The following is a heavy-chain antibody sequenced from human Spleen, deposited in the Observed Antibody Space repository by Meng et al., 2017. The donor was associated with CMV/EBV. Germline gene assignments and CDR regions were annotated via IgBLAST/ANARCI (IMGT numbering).Heavy chain of an antibody. V-gene: IGHV3-23*01. Sequence: GVLKISCAASGFTFSSYAMSWVRQAPGKGLEWVSAISGSGGSTYYADSVKGRFTISRDNSKNTLYLQMNSLRAEDTAVYYCAKTVGAAAGSFGYWGQGTLVTVSS. CDR3: AKTVGAAAGSFGY. CDR1: GFTFSSYA. D-gene: IGHD6-13*01. CDR2: ISGSGGST. J-gene: IGHJ4*02.